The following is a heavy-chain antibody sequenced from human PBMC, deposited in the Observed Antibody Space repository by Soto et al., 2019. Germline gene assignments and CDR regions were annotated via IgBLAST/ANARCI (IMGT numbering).Heavy chain of an antibody. Sequence: GGSLRLSCAASGFTFSIYAMSWFRQAPGKGLEWVSAISGSGGSTYYADSVKGRFTISRDNSKNTLYLQMNSLRAEDTAVYYCAKDSRENSNYDWNDVDTNWFDPWCQGALVTVSS. D-gene: IGHD1-20*01. CDR1: GFTFSIYA. CDR3: AKDSRENSNYDWNDVDTNWFDP. CDR2: ISGSGGST. V-gene: IGHV3-23*01. J-gene: IGHJ5*01.